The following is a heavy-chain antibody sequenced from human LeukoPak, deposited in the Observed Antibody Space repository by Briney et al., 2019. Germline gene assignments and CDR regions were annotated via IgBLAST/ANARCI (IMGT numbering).Heavy chain of an antibody. CDR1: GGSLSSNY. J-gene: IGHJ6*03. Sequence: LETLSLTCTVSGGSLSSNYWSWIRQPPGKGLEWIGEINHSGSTNYNPSLKSQVTISVDTSKNQFSLKLSSVTAADTAVYYCARAFVGYDSSGYYYAGFYMDVWGKGTTVTVSS. V-gene: IGHV4-34*01. CDR3: ARAFVGYDSSGYYYAGFYMDV. D-gene: IGHD3-22*01. CDR2: INHSGST.